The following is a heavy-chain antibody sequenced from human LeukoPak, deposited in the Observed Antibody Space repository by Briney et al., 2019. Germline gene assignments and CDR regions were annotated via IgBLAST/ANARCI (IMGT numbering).Heavy chain of an antibody. J-gene: IGHJ4*02. CDR1: GGSIRSSYYY. CDR3: ARGYSSGWYIN. CDR2: IYDSGST. V-gene: IGHV4-39*07. Sequence: SETLSLTCTVSGGSIRSSYYYWGWIRQPPGKGLEWIGSIYDSGSTYYNPSLKSRVTISVDTSKNQFSLKLSSVTAADTAVYYCARGYSSGWYINWGQGTLVTVSS. D-gene: IGHD6-19*01.